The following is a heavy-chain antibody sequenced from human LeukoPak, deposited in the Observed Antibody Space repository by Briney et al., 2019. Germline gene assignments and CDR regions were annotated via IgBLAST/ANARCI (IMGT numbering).Heavy chain of an antibody. Sequence: RSGGSLRLSCAASGFTVSSNYMSWVRQAPGKGLEWVSVIYSGGSTYYADSVKGRFTISRDNSKNTLYLQMNSLRAEDTAVYYCARASMVKYYFDYWGQGTLVTVSS. CDR2: IYSGGST. CDR3: ARASMVKYYFDY. CDR1: GFTVSSNY. V-gene: IGHV3-53*01. D-gene: IGHD5-18*01. J-gene: IGHJ4*02.